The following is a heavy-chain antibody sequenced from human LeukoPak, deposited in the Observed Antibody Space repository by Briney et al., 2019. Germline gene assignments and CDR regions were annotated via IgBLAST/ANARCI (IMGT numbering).Heavy chain of an antibody. J-gene: IGHJ6*03. CDR3: ARGPIPYCSGGSCYSHYYYYYYMDV. CDR1: GGTFSSYA. V-gene: IGHV1-69*05. D-gene: IGHD2-15*01. Sequence: SVKVSCKSSGGTFSSYAISWVRQAPGQGLEWMGGIIPIFGTANYAQKFQGRVTITTDESTSTAYMELGSLRSEDTAVYYCARGPIPYCSGGSCYSHYYYYYYMDVWGKGTTVTVSS. CDR2: IIPIFGTA.